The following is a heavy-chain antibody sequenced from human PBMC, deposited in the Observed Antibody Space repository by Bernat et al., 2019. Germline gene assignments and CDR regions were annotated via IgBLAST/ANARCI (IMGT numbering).Heavy chain of an antibody. CDR3: AGDRTPSYDYYYGMDV. CDR2: RKQDGSEK. V-gene: IGHV3-7*03. CDR1: GFTFSSYW. Sequence: EVQLVESGGGLVQPGGSLRLSCAASGFTFSSYWMNWVRQAPGKGLEWVANRKQDGSEKYYVDSVKGRFTISRDHAKNSLYLQMNSLRAEDTAVYYCAGDRTPSYDYYYGMDVWGQGTTVAVSS. J-gene: IGHJ6*02.